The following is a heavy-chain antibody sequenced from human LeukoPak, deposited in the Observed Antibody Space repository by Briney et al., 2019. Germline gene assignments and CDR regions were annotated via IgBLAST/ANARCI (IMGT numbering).Heavy chain of an antibody. CDR1: GFTFDYYA. D-gene: IGHD3-9*01. CDR3: ARDGGDKTAYYGDQFDC. V-gene: IGHV3-30*04. Sequence: GGSLRLSCAASGFTFDYYAMHWVRQAPGKGLEWVAVISYDGSNKYYADSVKGRFTISRDNSKNTLYLQVNGLRPEDTAVYYCARDGGDKTAYYGDQFDCWGQGTLVTVSS. CDR2: ISYDGSNK. J-gene: IGHJ4*02.